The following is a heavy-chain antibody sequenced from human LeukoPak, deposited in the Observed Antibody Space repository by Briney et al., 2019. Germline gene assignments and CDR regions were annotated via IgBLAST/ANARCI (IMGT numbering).Heavy chain of an antibody. CDR1: GYTFTGYY. V-gene: IGHV1-2*02. D-gene: IGHD5-12*01. J-gene: IGHJ4*02. Sequence: ASVKVSCKASGYTFTGYYMHWVRQAPGQGLEWMGWINPNSGGTNYAQKFQGRVTMTRDTSISTAYMELSRLRSDDMAVYYCARGKFDIVAPADYWGQGTLVTVS. CDR2: INPNSGGT. CDR3: ARGKFDIVAPADY.